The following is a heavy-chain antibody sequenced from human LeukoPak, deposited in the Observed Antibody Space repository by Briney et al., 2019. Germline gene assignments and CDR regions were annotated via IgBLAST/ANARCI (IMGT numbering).Heavy chain of an antibody. CDR1: GFTFSGYW. CDR3: ARDGLDYFDY. D-gene: IGHD6-19*01. Sequence: GGSLRLSCAASGFTFSGYWMSWVRQAPEKGLEWVANIKQGGSEKYYVDSVKGRFTISRDNAKNSLYLQMNSLRAEDTAVYYCARDGLDYFDYWGQGTLVTVSS. J-gene: IGHJ4*02. CDR2: IKQGGSEK. V-gene: IGHV3-7*01.